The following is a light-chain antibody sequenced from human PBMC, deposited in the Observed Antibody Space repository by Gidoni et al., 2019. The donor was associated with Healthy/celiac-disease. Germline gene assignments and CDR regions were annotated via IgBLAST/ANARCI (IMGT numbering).Light chain of an antibody. CDR2: KAS. Sequence: DIQMTQSPSTLSASVGDRVTITCRASQSISSWLAWYQQKPGKAPKLLIYKASSLESGVPSMFSGSGSGTEFTLTISSLQPDFFATYYCQQYNSFWTFXXXTKVDIK. CDR1: QSISSW. V-gene: IGKV1-5*03. J-gene: IGKJ1*01. CDR3: QQYNSFWT.